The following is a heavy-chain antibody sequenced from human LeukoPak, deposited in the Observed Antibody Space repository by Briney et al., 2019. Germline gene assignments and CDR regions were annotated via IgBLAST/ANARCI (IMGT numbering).Heavy chain of an antibody. CDR1: GFTFDDYA. D-gene: IGHD2-2*02. Sequence: GRSLRLSCAASGFTFDDYAMHWVRQAPGKGLEWVAVISYDGSNKYYADSVKGRFTISRDNSKNTLYLQMNSLRAEDTAVYYCARDYGVYCSSTSCYTYYFDYWGQGTLVTVSS. J-gene: IGHJ4*02. CDR3: ARDYGVYCSSTSCYTYYFDY. CDR2: ISYDGSNK. V-gene: IGHV3-30-3*01.